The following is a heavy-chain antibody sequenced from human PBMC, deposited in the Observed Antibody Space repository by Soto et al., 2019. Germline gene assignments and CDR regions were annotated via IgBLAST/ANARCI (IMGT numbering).Heavy chain of an antibody. CDR2: IYSGGST. D-gene: IGHD3-10*01. J-gene: IGHJ6*03. V-gene: IGHV3-66*01. Sequence: GGSLRLSCAASGFTVSSNYMSWVRQAPGKGLEWVSVIYSGGSTYYADSVKGRFTISRDNSKNTLYLQMNSLRAEDTAVYYCARDRAELLWFGEQTEAYYYYYYMDVWGKGTTVTVSS. CDR1: GFTVSSNY. CDR3: ARDRAELLWFGEQTEAYYYYYYMDV.